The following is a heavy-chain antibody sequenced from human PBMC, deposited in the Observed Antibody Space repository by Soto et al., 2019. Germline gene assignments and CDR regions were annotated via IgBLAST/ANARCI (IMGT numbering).Heavy chain of an antibody. J-gene: IGHJ4*02. D-gene: IGHD6-6*01. Sequence: QVQLQASGPGLVKPSGTLSLTCAVSGGSISSSHCWSWVRQPPAPGLERIGEIYHSGSTTYNPSLRSRVTISVDKSKNQFSLKLSSVTAADTALYYCARVSSSSWGVGWFDYWGQGTLVTVAS. V-gene: IGHV4-4*02. CDR2: IYHSGST. CDR3: ARVSSSSWGVGWFDY. CDR1: GGSISSSHC.